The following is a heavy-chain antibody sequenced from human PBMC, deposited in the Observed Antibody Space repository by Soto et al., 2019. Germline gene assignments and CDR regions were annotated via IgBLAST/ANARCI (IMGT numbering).Heavy chain of an antibody. V-gene: IGHV1-69*13. CDR2: IIPIFGTA. D-gene: IGHD3-22*01. J-gene: IGHJ4*02. CDR3: ARGLVVIQYFDY. Sequence: GASVKVSCKASGGTFSSYAISWVREAPGQGLEWMGGIIPIFGTANYAQKFQGRVTITADESTSTAYMELSSLRSEDTAVYYCARGLVVIQYFDYWGQGTLVTVSS. CDR1: GGTFSSYA.